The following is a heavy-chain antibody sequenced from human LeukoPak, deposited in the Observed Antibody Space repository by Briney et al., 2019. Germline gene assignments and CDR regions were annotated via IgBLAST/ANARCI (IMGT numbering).Heavy chain of an antibody. CDR3: ARHISDYVAFYYYYYYMDV. V-gene: IGHV4-39*01. CDR1: GGSISSSSYY. J-gene: IGHJ6*03. Sequence: SETLSLTCTVSGGSISSSSYYWGWIRQPPGKGLEWIGSIYYSGSTYYNPSLKSRVTISVDTSKNQFSLKLSSVTAADTAVYYCARHISDYVAFYYYYYYMDVWGKGTTVTVSS. D-gene: IGHD4-17*01. CDR2: IYYSGST.